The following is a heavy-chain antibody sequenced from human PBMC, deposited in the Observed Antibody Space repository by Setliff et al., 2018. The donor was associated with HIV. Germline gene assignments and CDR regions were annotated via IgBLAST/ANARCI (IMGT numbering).Heavy chain of an antibody. V-gene: IGHV3-74*03. CDR1: GFTFSSYW. J-gene: IGHJ6*02. Sequence: GGSLRLSCAAPGFTFSSYWMHWVRQAPGKGLVWVSRLNTDGSSTKYADSVKGRFTISRDNAKNTLYLQMDSLRGEDTAVYYCARGYYGSDLQNAMDVWGQGTTVTVSS. D-gene: IGHD3-10*01. CDR2: LNTDGSST. CDR3: ARGYYGSDLQNAMDV.